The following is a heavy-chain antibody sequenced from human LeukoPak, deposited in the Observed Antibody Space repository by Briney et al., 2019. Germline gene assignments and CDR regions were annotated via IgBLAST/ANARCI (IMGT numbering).Heavy chain of an antibody. D-gene: IGHD3-16*02. J-gene: IGHJ4*02. CDR1: GFTFSSYE. CDR2: ISSSGSTI. CDR3: ARDFYDYVWGSYRSFLDY. Sequence: GGSLRLSCAASGFTFSSYEMNWVRQAPGKGLEWVSYISSSGSTIYYADSVKGRFTISRDNAKNSLYPQMNSLRAEDTAVYYCARDFYDYVWGSYRSFLDYWGQGTLVTVSS. V-gene: IGHV3-48*03.